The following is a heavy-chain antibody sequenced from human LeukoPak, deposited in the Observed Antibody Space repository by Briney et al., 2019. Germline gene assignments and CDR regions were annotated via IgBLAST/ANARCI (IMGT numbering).Heavy chain of an antibody. CDR2: VSGNGGNT. J-gene: IGHJ4*02. Sequence: SGVSLRLSCSASGFTFNRYPMQWVRQAPGKGLEYVSAVSGNGGNTYYADSVKGRFTISRDNSKNTLYLQMSSLRPEDTAVYYCARVRYFDWFIRPVDYWGQGTLVTVSS. CDR3: ARVRYFDWFIRPVDY. CDR1: GFTFNRYP. D-gene: IGHD3-9*01. V-gene: IGHV3-64D*06.